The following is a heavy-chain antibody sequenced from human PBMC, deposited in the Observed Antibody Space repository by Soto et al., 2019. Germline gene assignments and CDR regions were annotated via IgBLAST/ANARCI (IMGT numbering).Heavy chain of an antibody. CDR2: ISGFNGNT. CDR1: GYTFNFYG. J-gene: IGHJ4*02. CDR3: ARIGVSSGHESPDFDS. D-gene: IGHD3-16*01. V-gene: IGHV1-18*01. Sequence: ASVKVSCKASGYTFNFYGITWVRQTPGQGLEWMGWISGFNGNTNYAADLQGRVTMTTDTSTSTAYMELRGLRSDDTAVYYCARIGVSSGHESPDFDSWGQGTLVTVS.